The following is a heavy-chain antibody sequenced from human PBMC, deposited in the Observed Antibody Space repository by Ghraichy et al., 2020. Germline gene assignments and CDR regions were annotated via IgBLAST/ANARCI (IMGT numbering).Heavy chain of an antibody. CDR1: GGSFSGYY. V-gene: IGHV4-34*01. CDR3: AREGLNYDILTGYYTHEGY. CDR2: INHSGST. J-gene: IGHJ4*02. Sequence: SQTLSLTCAVYGGSFSGYYWSWIRQPPGKGLEWIGEINHSGSTNYNPSLKSRVTISVDTSKNQFSLKLSSVTAADTAVYYCAREGLNYDILTGYYTHEGYWGQGTLVTVSS. D-gene: IGHD3-9*01.